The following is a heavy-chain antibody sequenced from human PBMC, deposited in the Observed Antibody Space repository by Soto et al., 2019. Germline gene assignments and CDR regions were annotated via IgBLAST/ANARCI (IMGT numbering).Heavy chain of an antibody. Sequence: PSETLSLTCAVSGGSISSGGYSWSWIRQPPGKGLEWIGYIYHSGSTYYNPSLKSRVTISVDRSKNQFSLTLSSVTAADTAVYYCARTEDTAMVTRWFDPWGQGTLVTVSS. J-gene: IGHJ5*02. D-gene: IGHD5-18*01. CDR1: GGSISSGGYS. CDR2: IYHSGST. V-gene: IGHV4-30-2*01. CDR3: ARTEDTAMVTRWFDP.